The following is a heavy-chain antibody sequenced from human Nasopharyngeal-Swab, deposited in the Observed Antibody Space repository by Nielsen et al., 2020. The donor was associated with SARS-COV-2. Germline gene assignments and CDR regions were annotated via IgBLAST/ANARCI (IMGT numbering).Heavy chain of an antibody. CDR3: AREGYSSSWAEAFDI. CDR2: INPNSGGT. J-gene: IGHJ3*02. V-gene: IGHV1-2*04. D-gene: IGHD6-13*01. Sequence: ASVKVSCKASGYTFTGYYMHWVRQAPGQGLEWMGWINPNSGGTNYAQKFQGWVTMTRDTSISTAYMGLSRLRSDDTAVYYCAREGYSSSWAEAFDIWGQGTMVTVSS. CDR1: GYTFTGYY.